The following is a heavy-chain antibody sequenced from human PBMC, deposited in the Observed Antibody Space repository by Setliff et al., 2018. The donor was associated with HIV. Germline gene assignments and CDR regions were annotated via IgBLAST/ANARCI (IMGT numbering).Heavy chain of an antibody. V-gene: IGHV1-3*01. CDR1: GYTFTNYA. D-gene: IGHD2-21*02. CDR3: AREPIGGDDAFDI. J-gene: IGHJ3*02. Sequence: ASVKVSCKASGYTFTNYAIHWVRQAPGQRPEWMGWINPGNGNTKYSQKFQGRVTITRDTSATTAYMELSSLRSEDTAIFYCAREPIGGDDAFDIWGQGTMVTVSS. CDR2: INPGNGNT.